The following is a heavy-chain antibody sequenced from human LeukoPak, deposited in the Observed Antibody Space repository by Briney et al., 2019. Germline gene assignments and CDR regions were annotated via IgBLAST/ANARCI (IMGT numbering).Heavy chain of an antibody. D-gene: IGHD5/OR15-5a*01. Sequence: SQTLSLTCAISGDSVTSNSAAWNWIRQSPSRGLEWLGRTYYRSKWYNDYAVSVESRITINPDTSKNQFSLQLNSVTPEDTAVYCCARMDDSVGNFDYWGQGTLVTVSS. V-gene: IGHV6-1*01. CDR2: TYYRSKWYN. CDR3: ARMDDSVGNFDY. J-gene: IGHJ4*02. CDR1: GDSVTSNSAA.